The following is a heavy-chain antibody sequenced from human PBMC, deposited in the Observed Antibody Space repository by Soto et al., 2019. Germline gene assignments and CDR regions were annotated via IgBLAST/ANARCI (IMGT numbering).Heavy chain of an antibody. J-gene: IGHJ4*02. CDR1: GGSFTSYS. D-gene: IGHD2-2*01. Sequence: QVQLVQSGAEVKKPGSSLKLSCRASGGSFTSYSISWLRQAPGQGLEWMGGISPVFGTTSYAQRLQGRVTITADESTSTAYLDLSSLISEDTAVYYCARDPRIYCTSSSCHSYFDSWGQGTLVTVSS. CDR2: ISPVFGTT. V-gene: IGHV1-69*01. CDR3: ARDPRIYCTSSSCHSYFDS.